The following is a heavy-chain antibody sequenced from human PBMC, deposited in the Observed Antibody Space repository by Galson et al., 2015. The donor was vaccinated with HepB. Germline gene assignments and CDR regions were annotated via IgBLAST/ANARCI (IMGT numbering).Heavy chain of an antibody. V-gene: IGHV3-23*01. CDR3: AKDGIMVANNPYHFHY. J-gene: IGHJ4*02. D-gene: IGHD2-15*01. CDR2: ITSSGGNS. Sequence: SLRLSCAASGFTFSSYAMSWVRQAPGKGLEWVSSITSSGGNSYYTDSVKGRFTVSRDNSKNTLLLKLNSLRAEDTAMYFCAKDGIMVANNPYHFHYWGQGTLVTVSS. CDR1: GFTFSSYA.